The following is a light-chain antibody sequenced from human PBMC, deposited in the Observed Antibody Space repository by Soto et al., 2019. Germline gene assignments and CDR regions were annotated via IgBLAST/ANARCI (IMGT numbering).Light chain of an antibody. CDR3: SSYTSSSTVGV. CDR1: SSDVGGYDS. J-gene: IGLJ2*01. V-gene: IGLV2-14*01. Sequence: QSALTQPASVSGSPGQSITISCTGTSSDVGGYDSVSWYQQHPGKAPKLMIYEVSNRPSGVSSRFSGSKSGTTASLTISGLQAEDEADYYCSSYTSSSTVGVFGGGTKLTVL. CDR2: EVS.